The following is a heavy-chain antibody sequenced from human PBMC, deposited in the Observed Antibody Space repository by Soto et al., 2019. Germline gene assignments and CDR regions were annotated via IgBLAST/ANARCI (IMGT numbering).Heavy chain of an antibody. J-gene: IGHJ4*02. Sequence: VASVKVSCKASGYSFTGYYIHWLRQAPGQGLEWMGWIYPNSGDTKSAQKFQGRLTLTRDTSITTAYMELSSLRSDDTAIYYCASLQTSGWYGVHWGQGTLVTVSS. V-gene: IGHV1-2*02. CDR3: ASLQTSGWYGVH. D-gene: IGHD6-19*01. CDR2: IYPNSGDT. CDR1: GYSFTGYY.